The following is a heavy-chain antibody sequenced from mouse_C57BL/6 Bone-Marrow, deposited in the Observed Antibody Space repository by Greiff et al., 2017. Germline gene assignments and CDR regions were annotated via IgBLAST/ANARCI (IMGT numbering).Heavy chain of an antibody. Sequence: EVQGVESGGGLVKPGGSLKLSCAASGFTFSSYTMSWVRQTPEKRLAWVATISGGGGNTYYPDSVKGRFTISRDNAKNTLSLQMSSLRSEETALYYCARRGAAGDVDVWGTGTTVTVSS. CDR1: GFTFSSYT. V-gene: IGHV5-9*01. D-gene: IGHD6-1*01. CDR3: ARRGAAGDVDV. J-gene: IGHJ1*03. CDR2: ISGGGGNT.